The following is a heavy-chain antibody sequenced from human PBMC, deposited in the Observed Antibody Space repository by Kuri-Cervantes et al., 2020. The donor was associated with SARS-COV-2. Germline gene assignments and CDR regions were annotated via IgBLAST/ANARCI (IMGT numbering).Heavy chain of an antibody. V-gene: IGHV3-15*01. D-gene: IGHD6-19*01. J-gene: IGHJ4*02. Sequence: GGSLRLSCVGTGFSFSDAWMSWVRQTPGKGLEWIGRFKSKAAGGTIVYAAPVQGRFTISRDDSRNTLYLQMNSLKTEDTGVYYCGTGSTSGWYRRDFDFWGQGTLVTVSS. CDR2: FKSKAAGGTI. CDR3: GTGSTSGWYRRDFDF. CDR1: GFSFSDAW.